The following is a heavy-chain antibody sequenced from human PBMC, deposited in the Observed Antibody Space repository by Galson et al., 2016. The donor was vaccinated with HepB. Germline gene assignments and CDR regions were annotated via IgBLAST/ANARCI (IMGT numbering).Heavy chain of an antibody. CDR1: GFIVSDNY. CDR2: IYSCGKT. Sequence: SLRLSCAGSGFIVSDNYMSWVRQAPGKGLEWVSAIYSCGKTYFADSVKGRFSISRDNAKNTLFLHMNSLRAEDTAVYYCARVRCISPTCHDFDCWGQGTLVTVSS. J-gene: IGHJ4*02. D-gene: IGHD2-2*01. V-gene: IGHV3-53*01. CDR3: ARVRCISPTCHDFDC.